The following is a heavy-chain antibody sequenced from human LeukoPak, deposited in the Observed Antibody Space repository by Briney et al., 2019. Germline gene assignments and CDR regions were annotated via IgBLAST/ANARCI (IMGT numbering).Heavy chain of an antibody. J-gene: IGHJ4*02. CDR1: GGSFSGYY. V-gene: IGHV4-34*01. CDR2: INHSGST. D-gene: IGHD3-10*01. Sequence: PSETLSLTCAVYGGSFSGYYWSWIRQPPGKGLEWIGEINHSGSTNYNPSLKSRVTISVDTSKNQFSLKLSSVTAADTAVYYCARAPGYYGSGIPYFDYWGQGTLVAVSS. CDR3: ARAPGYYGSGIPYFDY.